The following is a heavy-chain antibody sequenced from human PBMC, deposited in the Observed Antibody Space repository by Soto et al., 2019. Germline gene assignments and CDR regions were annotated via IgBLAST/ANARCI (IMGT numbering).Heavy chain of an antibody. CDR3: ARSGYIYSYGLPYYYYYGMDV. V-gene: IGHV1-2*04. CDR2: INPNSGGT. Sequence: EASVKVSCKASGYTLTGYYMHWVRQAPGQGLEWMGWINPNSGGTNYAQKFQGWVTMTRDTSISTAYMELSRLRSDDTAVYYCARSGYIYSYGLPYYYYYGMDVWGQGTTVTVSS. CDR1: GYTLTGYY. J-gene: IGHJ6*02. D-gene: IGHD5-18*01.